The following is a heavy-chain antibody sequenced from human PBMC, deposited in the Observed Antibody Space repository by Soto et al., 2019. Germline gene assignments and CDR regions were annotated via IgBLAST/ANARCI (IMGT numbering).Heavy chain of an antibody. CDR2: INPNSGGP. D-gene: IGHD3-10*01. Sequence: QVQLVQSGAEVKKPGASVKVSCKASGYTFTGYYMHWVRQAPGQGLEWMGWINPNSGGPNYAQKFQGRVTMTRDTSISTAYMELSRLRSDDTAVYYCARDHGSGSYGSDYWGQGTLVTVSS. CDR3: ARDHGSGSYGSDY. J-gene: IGHJ4*02. CDR1: GYTFTGYY. V-gene: IGHV1-2*02.